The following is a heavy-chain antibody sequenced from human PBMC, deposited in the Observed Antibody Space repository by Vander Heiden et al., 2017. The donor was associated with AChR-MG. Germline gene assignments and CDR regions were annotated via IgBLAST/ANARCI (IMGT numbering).Heavy chain of an antibody. CDR3: TRDGGVLRFLEWLYKFDY. CDR1: GFTFGDYA. D-gene: IGHD3-3*01. Sequence: EVQLVESGGGLVKPGRSLSLSWTASGFTFGDYAMSWFRQAPGKGLEWVGFIRSKAYGGTTEYAASVKGRFTISRDDSKSIAYLQMNSLKTEDTAVYYCTRDGGVLRFLEWLYKFDYWGQGTLVTVSS. V-gene: IGHV3-49*05. J-gene: IGHJ4*02. CDR2: IRSKAYGGTT.